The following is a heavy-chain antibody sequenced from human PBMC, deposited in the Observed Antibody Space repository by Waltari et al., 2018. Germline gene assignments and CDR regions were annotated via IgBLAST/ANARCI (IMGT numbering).Heavy chain of an antibody. J-gene: IGHJ4*02. CDR2: MNEDGSDI. V-gene: IGHV3-7*01. Sequence: EVQLVESGGGLVQPGGSLTLSCAASGFIFSRHCMSWVRQAPGKGPEWVANMNEDGSDIYYVDSVKGRFSISRDNAKNSLYLQMNSLRADDTAIYYCARDMGIYTNYVTYWGQGTLVTVSS. CDR1: GFIFSRHC. CDR3: ARDMGIYTNYVTY. D-gene: IGHD3-16*01.